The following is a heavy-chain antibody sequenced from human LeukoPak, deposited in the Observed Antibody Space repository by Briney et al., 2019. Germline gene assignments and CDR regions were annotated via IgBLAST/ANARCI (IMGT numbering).Heavy chain of an antibody. Sequence: SENLSLTGTVSGGSISNYYWSWLRQPPGKGLEWIGYIYFSGTTNINPSLKSRVTISVDMSKNQFSLKLSSVTAADTAVYYCAREDPQTTVPEGLDVWGQGTTVTVSS. J-gene: IGHJ6*02. CDR1: GGSISNYY. V-gene: IGHV4-59*01. CDR2: IYFSGTT. D-gene: IGHD4-17*01. CDR3: AREDPQTTVPEGLDV.